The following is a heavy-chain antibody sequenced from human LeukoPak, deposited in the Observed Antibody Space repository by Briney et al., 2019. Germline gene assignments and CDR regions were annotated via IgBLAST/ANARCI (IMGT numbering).Heavy chain of an antibody. J-gene: IGHJ4*02. V-gene: IGHV4-30-2*01. CDR3: ASGGYSYGFDY. D-gene: IGHD5-18*01. CDR2: IYHSGST. Sequence: PSQTLSLTCAVSGGSINSGGYSWNWIRQPPGKGLEGIGYIYHSGSTYYNPSLKSRVTISVDRSKNQFSLKLSSVTAADTAVYYCASGGYSYGFDYWGQGTLVTVSS. CDR1: GGSINSGGYS.